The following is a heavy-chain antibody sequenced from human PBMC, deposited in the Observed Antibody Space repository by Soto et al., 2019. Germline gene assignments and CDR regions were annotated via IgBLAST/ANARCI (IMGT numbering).Heavy chain of an antibody. V-gene: IGHV3-7*03. CDR3: TSRPSGMTYHAVFDF. D-gene: IGHD2-21*02. CDR1: EFTFSDCA. Sequence: GGSLRLSCVASEFTFSDCAMTWVRQTPGEGLQWVAAIKPDGSETFYVDSVKGRFTISRDNARNSLFLQMDSLRAEDTAVYYCTSRPSGMTYHAVFDFWGQGTLVTVSS. J-gene: IGHJ4*02. CDR2: IKPDGSET.